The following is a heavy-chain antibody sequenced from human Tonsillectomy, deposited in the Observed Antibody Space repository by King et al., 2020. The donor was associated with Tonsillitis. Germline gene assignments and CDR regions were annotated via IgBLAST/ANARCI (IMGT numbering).Heavy chain of an antibody. CDR3: ATVRRIVMIVVVAGPNYFDY. V-gene: IGHV1-24*01. CDR1: GYTLTELS. D-gene: IGHD3-22*01. CDR2: FDPEDGET. Sequence: QLVQSGAEVKKPGASVKVSCKVSGYTLTELSMHWVRQAPGKGLEWMGGFDPEDGETNYAQKFQGRVTMTEETSKDTAYMELRSRRSEDTAVYYCATVRRIVMIVVVAGPNYFDYWGQGTLVTVSS. J-gene: IGHJ4*02.